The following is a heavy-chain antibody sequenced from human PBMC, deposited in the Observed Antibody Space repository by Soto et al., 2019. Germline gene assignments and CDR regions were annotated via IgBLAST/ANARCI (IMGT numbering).Heavy chain of an antibody. CDR3: ARAPKAAAGRYYSYGMDV. D-gene: IGHD6-13*01. CDR2: IIPIFGTA. Sequence: QVQLVQSGAEVKKPGSSVKVSCKASGGTFSSYAISWVRQAPGQGLEWMGGIIPIFGTANYAQKFQGRVTITADKSTSTAYMELSSLRSEDTAVYYCARAPKAAAGRYYSYGMDVWGQGTTVTVSS. V-gene: IGHV1-69*06. CDR1: GGTFSSYA. J-gene: IGHJ6*02.